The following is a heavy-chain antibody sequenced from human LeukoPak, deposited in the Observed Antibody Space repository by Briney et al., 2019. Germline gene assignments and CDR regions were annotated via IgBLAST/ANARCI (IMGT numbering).Heavy chain of an antibody. CDR2: ISGSGGST. D-gene: IGHD2-21*02. V-gene: IGHV3-23*01. CDR1: GFTFSHYG. CDR3: AKSHHVTAIDY. Sequence: PGGSLRLSCAASGFTFSHYGVTWVRQAPGKGLEWVSAISGSGGSTYYAGSVKGRFTISRDNSKNTLYLQMNSLRADDTAVYYCAKSHHVTAIDYWGQGTLVTVSS. J-gene: IGHJ4*02.